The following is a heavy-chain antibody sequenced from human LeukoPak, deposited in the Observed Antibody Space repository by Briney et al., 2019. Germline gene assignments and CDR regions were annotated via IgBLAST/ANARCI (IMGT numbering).Heavy chain of an antibody. CDR2: IYYSGST. D-gene: IGHD6-13*01. J-gene: IGHJ5*02. CDR3: ARGGGAYLIAENWFDP. CDR1: GGSISSSSYY. Sequence: SETLSLTCTVSGGSISSSSYYWGWIRQPPGKGLEWIGSIYYSGSTYYNPSLKSRVTISVDTSKNQFSLKLSSVTAADTAVYYCARGGGAYLIAENWFDPWGQGTLVTVSS. V-gene: IGHV4-39*07.